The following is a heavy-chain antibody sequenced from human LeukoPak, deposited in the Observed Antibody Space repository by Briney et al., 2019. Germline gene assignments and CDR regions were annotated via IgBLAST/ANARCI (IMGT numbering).Heavy chain of an antibody. CDR1: GGSISSYY. J-gene: IGHJ4*02. D-gene: IGHD5-18*01. CDR3: ARAPPDTAMVEYFDY. CDR2: IYTSGST. Sequence: PSETLSLTSTVSGGSISSYYWSWIRQPAGKGLEWIGRIYTSGSTNYNPSLKSRVTMSVDTSKNQFSLKLSSVTAADTAVYYCARAPPDTAMVEYFDYWGQGTLVTVSS. V-gene: IGHV4-4*07.